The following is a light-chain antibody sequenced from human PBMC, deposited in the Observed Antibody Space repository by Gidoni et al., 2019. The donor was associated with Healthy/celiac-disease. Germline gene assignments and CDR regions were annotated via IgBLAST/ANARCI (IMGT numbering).Light chain of an antibody. CDR2: DAS. J-gene: IGKJ5*01. V-gene: IGKV1-33*01. CDR3: QQYDNLAIT. Sequence: DLQMTQSPSSLSASVGDGVTITCQASQNISNYFKWYQQKPGKATKLLIYDASNLETGVPSRFSGSGAGTDFTFTISSLQPEDIATYYCQQYDNLAITFGQGTRLEIK. CDR1: QNISNY.